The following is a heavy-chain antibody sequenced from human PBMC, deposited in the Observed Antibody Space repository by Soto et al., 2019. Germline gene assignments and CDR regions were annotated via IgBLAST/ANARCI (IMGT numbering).Heavy chain of an antibody. V-gene: IGHV1-69*01. CDR3: ARDLSYYDLWSGPHPPGWFDP. Sequence: QVQLVQSGAEVKKPGSSVKVSCKASGGTFSSYAISWVRQAPGQGLEWMGGIIPIFGTADYEQKFHGSVTITGDESTSTAYMKLISLSSADTAVYYCARDLSYYDLWSGPHPPGWFDPWGQGTLVTVSS. D-gene: IGHD3-3*01. CDR2: IIPIFGTA. CDR1: GGTFSSYA. J-gene: IGHJ5*02.